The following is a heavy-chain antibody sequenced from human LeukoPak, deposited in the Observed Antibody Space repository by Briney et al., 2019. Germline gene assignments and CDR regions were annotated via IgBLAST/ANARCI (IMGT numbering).Heavy chain of an antibody. D-gene: IGHD1-26*01. Sequence: ASVKVSCKASGYTFTGYYMHWVRQAPGQGLEWMGWINPNSGGTNYAQKFQGRVTMTRDTSISTAYMELSRLRSDDTAVYYCARAMEATSYFDYWGQGTLVTVSS. CDR1: GYTFTGYY. V-gene: IGHV1-2*02. CDR2: INPNSGGT. CDR3: ARAMEATSYFDY. J-gene: IGHJ4*02.